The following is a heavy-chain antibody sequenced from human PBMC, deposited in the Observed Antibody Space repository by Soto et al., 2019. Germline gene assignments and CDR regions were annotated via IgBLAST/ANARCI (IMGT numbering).Heavy chain of an antibody. V-gene: IGHV2-5*02. CDR2: IYWDDDK. Sequence: QITLKESGPLLVKPTQTLTLTCTFSGFSLSSSGVGVGWIRQPPGKALEWLALIYWDDDKRYSPSLQSTLSLTNAPPHTPVLLSLPNLAPVATGTYFCAHRLSDSSCSWDVACFDHSGQGTLVPVSS. J-gene: IGHJ4*02. D-gene: IGHD2-15*01. CDR1: GFSLSSSGVG. CDR3: AHRLSDSSCSWDVACFDH.